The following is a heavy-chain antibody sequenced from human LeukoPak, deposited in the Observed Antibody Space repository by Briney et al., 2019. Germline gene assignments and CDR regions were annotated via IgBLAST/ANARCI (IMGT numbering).Heavy chain of an antibody. V-gene: IGHV3-53*05. CDR2: IYSGGST. Sequence: GGSLRLSCAASGFTVSSNYMSWVRQAPGKGLEWVSVIYSGGSTYYADSVKGRFTISRDNSKNTLYLQMNSLRAEDTAVYYCARELSPDSSGYFWGWWVAGSEAFDIWGQGTMVTVSS. CDR1: GFTVSSNY. CDR3: ARELSPDSSGYFWGWWVAGSEAFDI. J-gene: IGHJ3*02. D-gene: IGHD3-22*01.